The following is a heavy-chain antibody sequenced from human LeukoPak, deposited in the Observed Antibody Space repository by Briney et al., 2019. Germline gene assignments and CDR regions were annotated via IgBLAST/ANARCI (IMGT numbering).Heavy chain of an antibody. Sequence: SETLSLTCTVSGGSISSSSYYWGWIRQPPGKGLEWIGSIYYSGSTYYNPSLKSRVTISVDTSKNQFSLKLSSVTAADTAVYYCARVPRGSGYYVDYWGQGTLVTVSS. J-gene: IGHJ4*02. V-gene: IGHV4-39*07. D-gene: IGHD3-22*01. CDR3: ARVPRGSGYYVDY. CDR2: IYYSGST. CDR1: GGSISSSSYY.